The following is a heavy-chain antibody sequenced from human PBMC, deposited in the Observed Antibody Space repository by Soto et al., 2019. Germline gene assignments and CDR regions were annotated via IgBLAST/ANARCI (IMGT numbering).Heavy chain of an antibody. CDR3: TEDITPGGADV. D-gene: IGHD3-10*01. Sequence: EVQLVESGGDLVQPGRSLRLSCAVSGLSFHAAGMHWVWQAPGKGLEWVSGIIWNTGRVGYADSVKGRFTISRDKTKNSLYLQMNSLRVEDTALYFCTEDITPGGADVWGQGTTVTVSS. J-gene: IGHJ6*02. CDR2: IIWNTGRV. V-gene: IGHV3-9*01. CDR1: GLSFHAAG.